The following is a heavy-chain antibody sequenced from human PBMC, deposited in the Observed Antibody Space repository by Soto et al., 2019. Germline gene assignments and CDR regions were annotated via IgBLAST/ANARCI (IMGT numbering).Heavy chain of an antibody. Sequence: QVQLVESGGGVVQPGRSLRLSCAASGFIFSTSGMHWVRQAPGKGLEWVAVISNDGSNKYYADSVKGRFTISRDNSKNTLYLQMNSLRAEDTAVYYCAKEGYSSGWYYFDYWGQGTLVTVSS. J-gene: IGHJ4*02. CDR1: GFIFSTSG. CDR3: AKEGYSSGWYYFDY. CDR2: ISNDGSNK. V-gene: IGHV3-30*18. D-gene: IGHD6-19*01.